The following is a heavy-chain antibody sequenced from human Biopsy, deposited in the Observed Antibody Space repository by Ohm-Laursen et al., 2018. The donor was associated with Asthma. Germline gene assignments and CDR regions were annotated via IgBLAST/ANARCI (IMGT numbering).Heavy chain of an antibody. Sequence: SVKVSCNAPGGTFSNFAISWVRQAPGQGLEWLGGIMTFFVTTNFAQKFQGRVTITADESTSTAYMEVTSLRSEDTAIYYCARCQVGYSSGWSLLLKKIYYSGMDVWGQGTAVTVSS. CDR1: GGTFSNFA. V-gene: IGHV1-69*13. J-gene: IGHJ6*02. CDR3: ARCQVGYSSGWSLLLKKIYYSGMDV. CDR2: IMTFFVTT. D-gene: IGHD6-19*01.